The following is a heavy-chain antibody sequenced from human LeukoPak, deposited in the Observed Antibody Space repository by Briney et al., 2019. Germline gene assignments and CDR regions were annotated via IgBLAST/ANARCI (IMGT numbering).Heavy chain of an antibody. D-gene: IGHD5-12*01. CDR3: ARGAYSGYDFDY. CDR1: GYTFTSYA. Sequence: ASVKVSCKASGYTFTSYAMHWVRQAPGQRLEWMGWINAGNGNTKYSQEFQGRVTITRDTSASTAYMELSSLRSEDMAVYYCARGAYSGYDFDYWGQGTLVTVSS. CDR2: INAGNGNT. V-gene: IGHV1-3*03. J-gene: IGHJ4*02.